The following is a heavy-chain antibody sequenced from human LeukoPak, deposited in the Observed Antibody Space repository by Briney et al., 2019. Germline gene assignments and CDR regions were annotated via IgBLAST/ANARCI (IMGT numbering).Heavy chain of an antibody. Sequence: GGSLRLSCAASGFTFSSYAMSWVRQAPGKGLDWVAFSRHDELGKYYADSVKGRFTISRDYSQSTLYLYMNNLRADDTAVYYCAKGISNWANLDSWGQGTLVTVSS. CDR1: GFTFSSYA. J-gene: IGHJ4*02. V-gene: IGHV3-30*02. CDR3: AKGISNWANLDS. D-gene: IGHD7-27*01. CDR2: SRHDELGK.